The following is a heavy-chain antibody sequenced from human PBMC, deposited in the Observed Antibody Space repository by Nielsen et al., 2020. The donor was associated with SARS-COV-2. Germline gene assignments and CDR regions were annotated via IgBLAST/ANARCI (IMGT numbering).Heavy chain of an antibody. CDR1: GFTFDDYA. Sequence: SLKISCAASGFTFDDYAMHWVRQAPGKGVELVSGISWNSGSIGYADSVKGRFTISRDNAKNSLHLQMNRLRAEDTALYYCAKVGMVRDYGMDVWGQGTTVTVSS. V-gene: IGHV3-9*01. J-gene: IGHJ6*02. D-gene: IGHD3-10*01. CDR2: ISWNSGSI. CDR3: AKVGMVRDYGMDV.